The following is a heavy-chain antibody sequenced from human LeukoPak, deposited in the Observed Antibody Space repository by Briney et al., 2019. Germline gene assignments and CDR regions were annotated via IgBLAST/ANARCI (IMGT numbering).Heavy chain of an antibody. CDR2: ISSDSGLI. D-gene: IGHD2-15*01. J-gene: IGHJ5*02. CDR1: AFNFTTQK. CDR3: AREGIIREEGRNWFDP. Sequence: GGALKLCCAASAFNFTTQKVCWVRQAPGKGLEWVSFISSDSGLIYYADSVKGRFTISRDNAKNSLYLQMNSLTAEDTAVYYCAREGIIREEGRNWFDPWGQGTLVTVSS. V-gene: IGHV3-48*01.